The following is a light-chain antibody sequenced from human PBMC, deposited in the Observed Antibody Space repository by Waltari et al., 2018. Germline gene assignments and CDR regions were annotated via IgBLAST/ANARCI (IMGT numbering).Light chain of an antibody. V-gene: IGLV2-14*01. CDR3: SSYTSSSTGV. CDR1: SSDVGGYNY. CDR2: EVS. Sequence: QSALTQPASVSGSPGQSITFSCLGTSSDVGGYNYVSWYQQHPGKAPKLMIYEVSNRPSGVSNRFSGSKSGNTASLTISGLQAEDEADYYCSSYTSSSTGVFGTGTKVTVL. J-gene: IGLJ1*01.